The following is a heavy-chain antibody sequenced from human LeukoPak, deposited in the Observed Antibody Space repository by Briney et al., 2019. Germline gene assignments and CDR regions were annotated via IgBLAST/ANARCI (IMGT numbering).Heavy chain of an antibody. V-gene: IGHV3-21*01. D-gene: IGHD2-8*01. CDR2: ISSSSSYI. CDR3: AKAYCTNGVCSVFDY. CDR1: GFTFSSYS. Sequence: GGSLRLSCAASGFTFSSYSMNWVRQAPGKGLEWVSSISSSSSYIYYADSVKGRFTISRDNSKNTLYLQMNSLRAEDTAVYYCAKAYCTNGVCSVFDYWGQGTLVTVSS. J-gene: IGHJ4*02.